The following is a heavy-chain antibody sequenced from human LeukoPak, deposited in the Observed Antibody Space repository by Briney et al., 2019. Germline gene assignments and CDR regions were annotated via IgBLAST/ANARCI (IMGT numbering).Heavy chain of an antibody. Sequence: GGSLRLSWAASGFTFDDYAMHWVRHAPGKGLEGVSGISWNSGSIGYADSVKGRFTISRDNAKNSLYLQMNSLRAEDTALYYCAKDKPGGIAVAGYFDYWGQGTLVTVSS. V-gene: IGHV3-9*01. CDR3: AKDKPGGIAVAGYFDY. CDR1: GFTFDDYA. J-gene: IGHJ4*02. CDR2: ISWNSGSI. D-gene: IGHD6-19*01.